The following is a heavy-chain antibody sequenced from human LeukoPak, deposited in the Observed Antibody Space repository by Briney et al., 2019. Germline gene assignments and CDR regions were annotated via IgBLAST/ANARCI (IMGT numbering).Heavy chain of an antibody. CDR1: GFTFSSYE. Sequence: PGGSLRLSCAASGFTFSSYEMNWVRQAPGKGLEWVSYISSSGSTIYYADSVKGRFTISRDNAKNSLYLQMNSLRAEDTAVYYCARNGYREVYFDYWGQGTLVTVSS. D-gene: IGHD6-25*01. CDR2: ISSSGSTI. J-gene: IGHJ4*02. CDR3: ARNGYREVYFDY. V-gene: IGHV3-48*03.